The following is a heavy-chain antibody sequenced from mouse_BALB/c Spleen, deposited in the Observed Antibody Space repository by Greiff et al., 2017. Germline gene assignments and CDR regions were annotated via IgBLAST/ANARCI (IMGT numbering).Heavy chain of an antibody. V-gene: IGHV1-7*01. Sequence: QVHVKQSGAELAKPGASVKMSCKASGYTFTSYWMHWVKQRPGQGLEWIGYINPSTGYTEYNQKFKDKATLTADKSSSTAYMQLSSLTSEDSAVYYCARDYYGYLDYWGQGTTLTVSS. CDR2: INPSTGYT. J-gene: IGHJ2*01. CDR3: ARDYYGYLDY. D-gene: IGHD1-1*01. CDR1: GYTFTSYW.